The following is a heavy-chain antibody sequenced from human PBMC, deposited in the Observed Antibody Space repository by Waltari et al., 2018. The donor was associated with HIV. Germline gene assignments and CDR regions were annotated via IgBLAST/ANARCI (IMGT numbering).Heavy chain of an antibody. D-gene: IGHD3-9*01. J-gene: IGHJ5*02. V-gene: IGHV1-18*01. CDR1: DYIFNSNYG. Sequence: QVQLVQSGAEVKKPGASVKVSCKASDYIFNSNYGITWVRQAPGQGLEWMGWISVYNGNTNYAQKLQGRITMTTDTSTRTTYMELRSLRSDDTAVYYCARDRADDILTGPLGPWGQGTLVTVSS. CDR3: ARDRADDILTGPLGP. CDR2: ISVYNGNT.